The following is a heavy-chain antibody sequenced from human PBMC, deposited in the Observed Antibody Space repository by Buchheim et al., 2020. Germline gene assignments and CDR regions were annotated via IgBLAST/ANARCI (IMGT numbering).Heavy chain of an antibody. Sequence: LVESGGDVVQPGGSLRLSCSVSEFTFSNSIIHCVRQAPGKGLEWVTAMSYDGYSEYYADSVKGRFTISRDSSKTVLFVQMDSLRPEDTGVYYCAREGGTSGTCGYFDIWGRGTL. CDR1: EFTFSNSI. D-gene: IGHD1-26*01. J-gene: IGHJ2*01. CDR2: MSYDGYSE. V-gene: IGHV3-30-3*01. CDR3: AREGGTSGTCGYFDI.